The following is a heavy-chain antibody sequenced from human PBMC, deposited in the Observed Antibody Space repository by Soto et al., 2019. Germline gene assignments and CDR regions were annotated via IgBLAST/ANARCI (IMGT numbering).Heavy chain of an antibody. J-gene: IGHJ6*02. V-gene: IGHV1-69*13. CDR1: GGTFSSYA. CDR3: ARGVACSSTSCYYYYGMDV. CDR2: IIPIFGTA. Sequence: ASVKVSCKASGGTFSSYAISWVRQAPGQGLEWMGGIIPIFGTANYAQKFQGRVTITADESTSTAYIELSSLRSEDTAVYYCARGVACSSTSCYYYYGMDVWGQGTTVTVSS. D-gene: IGHD2-2*01.